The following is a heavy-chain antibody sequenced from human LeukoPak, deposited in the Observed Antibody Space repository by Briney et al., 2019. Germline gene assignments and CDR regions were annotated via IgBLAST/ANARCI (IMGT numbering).Heavy chain of an antibody. J-gene: IGHJ6*02. V-gene: IGHV3-30-3*01. Sequence: GRSLRLSCAASGFTLSTYAMHWVRQAPGKGLEWVAVISYDGSNKYYADSVKGRFTISRDNSKNTLYLQMNSLRAEDTAVYYCARSYGSGSYYNYYYYGRDVWGQGTTVTVSS. CDR2: ISYDGSNK. CDR3: ARSYGSGSYYNYYYYGRDV. D-gene: IGHD3-10*01. CDR1: GFTLSTYA.